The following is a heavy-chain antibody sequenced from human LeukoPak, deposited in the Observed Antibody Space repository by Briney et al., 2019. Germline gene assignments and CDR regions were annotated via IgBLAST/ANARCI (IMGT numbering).Heavy chain of an antibody. CDR1: GGSISSYY. Sequence: SETLSLTCTVSGGSISSYYWSWIRQPPGKGLEWIGYIYYSGSTNYNPSLKSRVTISVDTSKNQFSLKLSSVTAADTAVYYCARQVGKDGMATTHFDYWGQGTLVTVSS. D-gene: IGHD5-24*01. V-gene: IGHV4-59*08. J-gene: IGHJ4*02. CDR3: ARQVGKDGMATTHFDY. CDR2: IYYSGST.